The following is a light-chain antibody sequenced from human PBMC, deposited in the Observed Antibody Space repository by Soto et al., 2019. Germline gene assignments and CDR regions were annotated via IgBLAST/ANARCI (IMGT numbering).Light chain of an antibody. CDR1: VSSIGTNT. CDR2: GDN. Sequence: QPVLTQPPSASGTPGQRVTISCSGSVSSIGTNTVNWYRQLPGTAPKLLIYGDNQRPSGVPDRFSGSKSGTSASLAISGLQSEDEAEYYCAAWDGSLNTVLFGGGTKLTVL. V-gene: IGLV1-44*01. CDR3: AAWDGSLNTVL. J-gene: IGLJ2*01.